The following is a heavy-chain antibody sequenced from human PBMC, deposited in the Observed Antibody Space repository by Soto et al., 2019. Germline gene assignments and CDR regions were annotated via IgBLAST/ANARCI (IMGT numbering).Heavy chain of an antibody. D-gene: IGHD7-27*01. Sequence: LQTKRVTWAVFGGSCIGYYWRWIRQTPGKGLEWIGEINHSGSTNYNPSLKSRVTISVDTSKNPFSLKLSSVPAADTAVYYCAEGQADPAIWGSRLDTYYMDVWGKGTTVTVSS. CDR1: GGSCIGYY. J-gene: IGHJ6*03. V-gene: IGHV4-34*01. CDR3: AEGQADPAIWGSRLDTYYMDV. CDR2: INHSGST.